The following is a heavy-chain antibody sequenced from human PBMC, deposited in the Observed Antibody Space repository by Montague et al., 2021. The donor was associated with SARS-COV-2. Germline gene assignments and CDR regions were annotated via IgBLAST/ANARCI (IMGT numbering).Heavy chain of an antibody. CDR2: IRWDRGDR. Sequence: SLRLSCAASGFIVGDYAMHWVRQRPGKGLEWVSSIRWDRGDRSYAASVKGRFSISRDDAKNSLYLQMDSLRPEDAALYYCGKASASNARWMQSPIDYWGRGTPVIVSS. D-gene: IGHD5-12*01. J-gene: IGHJ4*02. CDR3: GKASASNARWMQSPIDY. CDR1: GFIVGDYA. V-gene: IGHV3-9*01.